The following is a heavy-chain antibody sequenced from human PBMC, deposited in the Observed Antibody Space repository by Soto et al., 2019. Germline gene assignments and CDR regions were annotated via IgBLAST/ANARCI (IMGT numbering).Heavy chain of an antibody. Sequence: GGSLRLSCAASGFTFSSYGMHWVRQAPGQGLEWMGWINAGNGNTNYAQKLQGRVTMTTDTSRSTAYMELRSLRSDDTAVYYCAREYRRSGGSLNQLENDYWGQGTLVTVSS. CDR2: INAGNGNT. CDR1: GFTFSSYG. V-gene: IGHV1-18*01. D-gene: IGHD2-15*01. J-gene: IGHJ4*02. CDR3: AREYRRSGGSLNQLENDY.